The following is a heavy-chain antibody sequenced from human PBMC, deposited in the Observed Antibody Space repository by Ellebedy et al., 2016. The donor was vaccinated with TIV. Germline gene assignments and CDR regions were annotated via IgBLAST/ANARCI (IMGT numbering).Heavy chain of an antibody. J-gene: IGHJ6*02. CDR2: ISHDGSDK. CDR1: GVSVSSHG. V-gene: IGHV3-30*18. D-gene: IGHD3-3*01. Sequence: GGSLRLSCEASGVSVSSHGMHWVRQAPGKGLQWVAVISHDGSDKIYADSVRGRFTISRDNSKNTLDLQMDSLRAEDTAMYYCAKDSIFGWDYYYYGMDVWGQGTTVTVSS. CDR3: AKDSIFGWDYYYYGMDV.